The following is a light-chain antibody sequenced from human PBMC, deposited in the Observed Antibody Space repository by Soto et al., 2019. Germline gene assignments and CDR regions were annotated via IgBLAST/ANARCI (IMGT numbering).Light chain of an antibody. Sequence: DIQMTLDPCARSASVGDRVTITCRASQRVGTYLNWYRHIPGKAPKLLIYGVSSLHSGVPSRFSGSGSETDFTLTISSLQPEDFATYYCQQSYSNPRTFAQGTKVDNK. V-gene: IGKV1-39*01. J-gene: IGKJ1*01. CDR2: GVS. CDR1: QRVGTY. CDR3: QQSYSNPRT.